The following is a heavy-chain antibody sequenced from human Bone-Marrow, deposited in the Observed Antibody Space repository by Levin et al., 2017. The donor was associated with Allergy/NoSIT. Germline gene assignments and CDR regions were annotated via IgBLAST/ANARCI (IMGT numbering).Heavy chain of an antibody. J-gene: IGHJ4*02. CDR1: GFSLTPSGMR. V-gene: IGHV2-70*04. CDR2: IDWDDDK. Sequence: SGPTLVKPTQTLTLTCTFSGFSLTPSGMRVSWIRQSPGKAPEWLARIDWDDDKFYSSSLRTRLTISKDTPKHQVVLTMTNMDPADTATYYCARHGGSSHLFAYFDFWGQGTLVTVSS. D-gene: IGHD6-13*01. CDR3: ARHGGSSHLFAYFDF.